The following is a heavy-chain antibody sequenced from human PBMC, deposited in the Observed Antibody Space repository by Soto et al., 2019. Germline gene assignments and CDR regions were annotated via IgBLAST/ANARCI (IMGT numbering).Heavy chain of an antibody. CDR3: ARDRDYDILTGYYVDY. V-gene: IGHV1-2*02. D-gene: IGHD3-9*01. CDR2: INPNSGGT. J-gene: IGHJ4*02. CDR1: GYTFTGYY. Sequence: ASVKVSCKASGYTFTGYYMHWVRQAPGQGLEWMGWINPNSGGTNYAQKFQGRVTMTRDTSISTAYMELSRLRSDDTAVYYCARDRDYDILTGYYVDYWGQGTLVTVSS.